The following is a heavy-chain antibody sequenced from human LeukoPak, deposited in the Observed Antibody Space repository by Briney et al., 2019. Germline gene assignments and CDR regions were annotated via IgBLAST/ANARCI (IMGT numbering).Heavy chain of an antibody. CDR2: IYYSGST. CDR3: ARLLVDSSGYADY. D-gene: IGHD3-22*01. J-gene: IGHJ4*02. CDR1: GGSISSSSYY. Sequence: PSETLSLTCTVSGGSISSSSYYWGWIRQPPGKGLEWIGSIYYSGSTYYNPSLKSRVTISVDTSKNQFSLKLSSVTAADTAVYYCARLLVDSSGYADYWGQGTLVTVSS. V-gene: IGHV4-39*01.